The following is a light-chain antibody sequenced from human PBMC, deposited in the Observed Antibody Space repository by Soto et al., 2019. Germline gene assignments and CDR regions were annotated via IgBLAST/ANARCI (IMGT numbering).Light chain of an antibody. CDR1: QSISSS. J-gene: IGKJ4*01. V-gene: IGKV1-39*01. CDR2: GAS. Sequence: DIQMTQSPSSLSASVGDRVTITCRASQSISSSVNWLQQKPGEAPKLVLHGASSLQSGVPSRFSGSGSGTDFTLTISSLQPEDFATYYCQQTYTTPLTFGGGTKVEIK. CDR3: QQTYTTPLT.